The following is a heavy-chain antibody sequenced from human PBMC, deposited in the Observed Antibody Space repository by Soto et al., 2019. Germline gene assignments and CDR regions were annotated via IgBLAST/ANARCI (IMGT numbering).Heavy chain of an antibody. Sequence: SETLSLTCTVSGGSINTYYWSWIRQPPGKGLEWIGYVDYSGNSDSSPSLKSRVTISIDTSKKQVSLKLNSVTAADTAVYYCARNWFSGAGRFHFDYSGQAIPLTLSS. D-gene: IGHD6-19*01. V-gene: IGHV4-59*01. CDR3: ARNWFSGAGRFHFDY. CDR1: GGSINTYY. J-gene: IGHJ4*02. CDR2: VDYSGNS.